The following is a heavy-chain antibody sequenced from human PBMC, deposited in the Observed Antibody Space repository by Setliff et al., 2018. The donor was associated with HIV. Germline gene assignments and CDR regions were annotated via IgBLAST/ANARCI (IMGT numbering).Heavy chain of an antibody. J-gene: IGHJ4*02. D-gene: IGHD3-22*01. CDR3: ASGYHYDTSGNFDLPFGY. V-gene: IGHV3-11*04. Sequence: GGSLRLSCSVSGFTFSDNYMGWIRLAPGKGLEWISSISHSSSPRHYADSVKGRFTISRDNAKNSLYLEMNRLRADDTAVYYCASGYHYDTSGNFDLPFGYWGQGTLVTVSS. CDR2: ISHSSSPR. CDR1: GFTFSDNY.